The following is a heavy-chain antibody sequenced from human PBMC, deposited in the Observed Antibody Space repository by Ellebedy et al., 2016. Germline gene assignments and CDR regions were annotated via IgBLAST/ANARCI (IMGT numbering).Heavy chain of an antibody. CDR1: GGSISGYY. Sequence: SETLSLXXTVSGGSISGYYWSWIRRPPGKGLQWIGYIYYTGITKYGPSFQTRVTMSVDASKNQCSLSLTSVSAADSAVYYCARLNRLQLITTYYYHSMDVWGQGITVTVSS. CDR3: ARLNRLQLITTYYYHSMDV. CDR2: IYYTGIT. J-gene: IGHJ6*02. V-gene: IGHV4-59*01. D-gene: IGHD1-1*01.